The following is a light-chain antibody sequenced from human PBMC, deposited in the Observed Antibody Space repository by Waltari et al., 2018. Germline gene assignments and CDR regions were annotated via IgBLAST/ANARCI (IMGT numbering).Light chain of an antibody. CDR1: NIEAEN. CDR3: QVWESGTDHHVE. V-gene: IGLV3-21*01. Sequence: SYVLTQPPSVSVAAGQTARMTCGGKNIEAENVHRYQQRPGQAPILGISYDSDRPSGIPERFSGSNSGNTATLTISRVEAGDEADYYCQVWESGTDHHVEFGGGTKLTVL. J-gene: IGLJ2*01. CDR2: YDS.